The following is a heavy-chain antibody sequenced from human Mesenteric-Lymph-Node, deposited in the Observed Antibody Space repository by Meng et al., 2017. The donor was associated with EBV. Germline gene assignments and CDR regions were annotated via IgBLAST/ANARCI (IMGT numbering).Heavy chain of an antibody. V-gene: IGHV4-4*02. CDR1: SGSISNSNW. CDR3: ARITFGGAIGD. D-gene: IGHD3-16*02. J-gene: IGHJ4*02. CDR2: IFHSGGT. Sequence: QVQLHESGPGLVKPSGTLSLTCAVSSGSISNSNWWSWVRQPPGKGLQWIGEIFHSGGTNYNPSLKSRVTISVDKSKNQFSLKVNSLTAADTAVYYCARITFGGAIGDWGQGTLVTVSS.